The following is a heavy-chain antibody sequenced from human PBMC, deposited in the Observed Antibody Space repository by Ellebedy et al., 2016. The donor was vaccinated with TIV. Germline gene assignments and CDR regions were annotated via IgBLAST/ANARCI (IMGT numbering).Heavy chain of an antibody. CDR1: GYTFNRYA. CDR3: ASPRTHGRGRVYYYGMDV. J-gene: IGHJ6*02. D-gene: IGHD3-16*01. Sequence: AASVKVSCKASGYTFNRYAIHWVRQAPGQRLEWMGWITAGNGNTKYSQKFQDRVTITRDTSASTTYMELSSLRSEDTAVYYCASPRTHGRGRVYYYGMDVWGQGTTVTVSS. V-gene: IGHV1-3*01. CDR2: ITAGNGNT.